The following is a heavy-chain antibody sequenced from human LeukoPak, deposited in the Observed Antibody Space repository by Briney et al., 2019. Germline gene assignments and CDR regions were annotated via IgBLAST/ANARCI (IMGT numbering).Heavy chain of an antibody. CDR1: GGSISSSSSY. J-gene: IGHJ6*02. D-gene: IGHD3-22*01. CDR3: ARDRAVAYYDSSGYLGMDV. CDR2: IHYSGST. V-gene: IGHV4-39*07. Sequence: SETLSLTCIVSGGSISSSSSYWGWIRQPPGKGLEWIGNIHYSGSTYYNPSLKSRVTISVDTSKNQFSLKLSSVTAADTAVYYCARDRAVAYYDSSGYLGMDVWGQGTTVTVSS.